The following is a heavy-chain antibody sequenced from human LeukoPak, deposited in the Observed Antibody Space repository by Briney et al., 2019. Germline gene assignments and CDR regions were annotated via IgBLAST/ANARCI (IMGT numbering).Heavy chain of an antibody. D-gene: IGHD3-22*01. Sequence: GGSLRHSCAASGFTSSSYAMNWVRQAPGKGLEWVSYISNSGGTIYYADSAKGRFTISRDNAKNSLFLQMNSLRAEDTAVYYCARDYYDSSGCPWYFDSWGQGTLVTVSS. CDR2: ISNSGGTI. CDR1: GFTSSSYA. CDR3: ARDYYDSSGCPWYFDS. V-gene: IGHV3-48*03. J-gene: IGHJ4*02.